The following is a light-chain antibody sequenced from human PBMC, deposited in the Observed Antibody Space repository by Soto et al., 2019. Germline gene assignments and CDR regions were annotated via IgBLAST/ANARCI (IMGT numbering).Light chain of an antibody. CDR2: DAS. Sequence: IVLTQSPATLSLSPGERATLSCRASQSVSSFLAWYQQKPGQAPRLLIYDASRRATGIPARFSGSGSGTDFTLTISSLEPEDFAVYYCQQRSNWPKTFGQGTKVDIK. J-gene: IGKJ1*01. CDR1: QSVSSF. V-gene: IGKV3-11*01. CDR3: QQRSNWPKT.